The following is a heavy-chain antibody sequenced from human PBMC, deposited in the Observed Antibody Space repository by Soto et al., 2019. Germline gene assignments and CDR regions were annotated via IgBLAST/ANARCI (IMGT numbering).Heavy chain of an antibody. CDR2: IYFTGNT. D-gene: IGHD6-25*01. Sequence: KTSETLSLTCTASGGSITSSSHFWGWVRQPPGKGLERIGTIYFTGNTYYTPSLKSRLTMSIDTSKNEFSLRLNSVTAADTAVYYCAGQTFTIAAASYGRSNWFDPWGPGTLVTVSS. J-gene: IGHJ5*02. CDR1: GGSITSSSHF. CDR3: AGQTFTIAAASYGRSNWFDP. V-gene: IGHV4-39*01.